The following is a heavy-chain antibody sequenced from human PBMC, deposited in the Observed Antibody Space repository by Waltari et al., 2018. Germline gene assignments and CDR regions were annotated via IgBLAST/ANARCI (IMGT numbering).Heavy chain of an antibody. Sequence: EVQLVESGGTLVQPGGALRLSCAVSGFTFSSYWMAWVRQARGQGLVWIQRINIDGSATAYADSVKGRFTISRANAKNTLYLQMNSLRADDTAVYYCARGVPDYSSLAYWGQGTLVTVSS. CDR1: GFTFSSYW. D-gene: IGHD4-4*01. CDR2: INIDGSAT. J-gene: IGHJ4*02. CDR3: ARGVPDYSSLAY. V-gene: IGHV3-74*01.